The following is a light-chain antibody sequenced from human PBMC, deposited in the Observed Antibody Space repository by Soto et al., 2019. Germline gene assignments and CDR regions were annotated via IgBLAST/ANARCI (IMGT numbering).Light chain of an antibody. Sequence: EIVLTQSPGNLSLSPGERATLSCRASQSVSSSYLAWYQQKPGQAPRLLIYGASSRATGIPDRFSGSGSGTDFTLTISRLELEDFAVYYCQQYGSSPPITFGQGTRLEIK. CDR3: QQYGSSPPIT. V-gene: IGKV3-20*01. CDR2: GAS. CDR1: QSVSSSY. J-gene: IGKJ5*01.